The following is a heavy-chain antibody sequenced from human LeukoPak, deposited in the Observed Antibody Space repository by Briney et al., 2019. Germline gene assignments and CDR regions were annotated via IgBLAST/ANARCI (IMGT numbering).Heavy chain of an antibody. Sequence: SSETLSLTCTVSGGSISNNYWSWIRQPPGKGLEWIGYIYYSGSTNYNPSLKSRVTISVDTSKNRFSLKLSSVTTADTAVYYCARGISDFQHWGQGTLVTVSS. CDR3: ARGISDFQH. CDR1: GGSISNNY. V-gene: IGHV4-59*01. D-gene: IGHD6-19*01. CDR2: IYYSGST. J-gene: IGHJ1*01.